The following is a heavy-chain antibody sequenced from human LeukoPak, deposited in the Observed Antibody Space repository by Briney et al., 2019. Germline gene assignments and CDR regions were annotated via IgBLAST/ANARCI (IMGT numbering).Heavy chain of an antibody. J-gene: IGHJ4*02. V-gene: IGHV4-38-2*01. CDR2: IYRSGST. Sequence: MASETLSLTCAVPGYSISSGYYWGWIRQPPGKGLEWIGTIYRSGSTYYNNPSLKSRVTISVDTSKNQFSLKLSSVTAADTAVYYCARAATTAFHFDYWDQGTLVTVSS. CDR3: ARAATTAFHFDY. CDR1: GYSISSGYY. D-gene: IGHD1-26*01.